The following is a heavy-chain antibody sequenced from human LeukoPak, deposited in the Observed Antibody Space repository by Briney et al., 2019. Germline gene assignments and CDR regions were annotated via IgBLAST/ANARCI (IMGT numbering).Heavy chain of an antibody. CDR3: AISRQLVANFDY. CDR2: ISGSGGST. Sequence: GGSLRLSCAASGFTFSSYAMSWVRQAPGKGLEWVSAISGSGGSTYYADSVKGRFTISRDNSKNTLYLQMNSPRAEDTAVYYCAISRQLVANFDYWGQGTLVTVSS. V-gene: IGHV3-23*01. J-gene: IGHJ4*02. CDR1: GFTFSSYA. D-gene: IGHD5-12*01.